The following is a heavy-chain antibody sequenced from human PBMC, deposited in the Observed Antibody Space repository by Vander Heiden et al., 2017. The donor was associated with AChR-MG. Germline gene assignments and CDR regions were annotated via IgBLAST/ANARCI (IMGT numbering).Heavy chain of an antibody. CDR2: ISNDGSKK. V-gene: IGHV3-33*01. Sequence: QVQLVEPGVAVVQPGRCLRLSWAASGFTSRTYGMHWVRQDPGKGLEWVAVISNDGSKKYFADSVKGRFTISRDNCKKTLYLQMNSLRAEDTAVYFCATNIGRSFLQGGYYWGQGTLVTVSS. CDR3: ATNIGRSFLQGGYY. CDR1: GFTSRTYG. J-gene: IGHJ4*02. D-gene: IGHD3-16*02.